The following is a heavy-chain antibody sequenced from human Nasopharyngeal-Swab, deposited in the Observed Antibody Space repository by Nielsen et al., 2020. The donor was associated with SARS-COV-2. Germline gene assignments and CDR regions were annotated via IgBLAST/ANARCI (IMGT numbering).Heavy chain of an antibody. CDR2: INAGNGNT. V-gene: IGHV1-3*01. CDR1: GYTFTSYA. J-gene: IGHJ6*02. CDR3: ARERLAAADRYGMDV. D-gene: IGHD6-13*01. Sequence: ASVNVSCKASGYTFTSYAMHLVRQAPGQRLEWMGWINAGNGNTKYSQRFQGRVTITRDTSASTAYMELSSLRSEDTAVYYCARERLAAADRYGMDVWGQGTTVTVSS.